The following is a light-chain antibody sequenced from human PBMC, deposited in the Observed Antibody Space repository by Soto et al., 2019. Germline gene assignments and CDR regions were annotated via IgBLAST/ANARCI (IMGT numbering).Light chain of an antibody. CDR1: NIGSKS. CDR3: QVWDSSRDHVV. Sequence: SYELTQPPAVSVAPGQTARITCGGDNIGSKSVHWYQQKPGQAPVLVVYNYRDRPSGIPERFSDSNSGNTATLTISWVEAGDEADYYCQVWDSSRDHVVFGGGTKLTVL. V-gene: IGLV3-21*02. J-gene: IGLJ3*02. CDR2: NYR.